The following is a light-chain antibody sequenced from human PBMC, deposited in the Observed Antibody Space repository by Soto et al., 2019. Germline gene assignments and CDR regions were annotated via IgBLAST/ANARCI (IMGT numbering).Light chain of an antibody. CDR3: QQYGSSIT. V-gene: IGKV3-20*01. CDR2: GAS. CDR1: QSVSSSY. Sequence: MVLTQSPGTLSLSPGERATLSCRASQSVSSSYLAWYQQKPGQAPRLLIYGASSRATGIPDRFSGSGSGTDFTLTISRLEPEDFAVFYCQQYGSSITFGQGTRLEIK. J-gene: IGKJ5*01.